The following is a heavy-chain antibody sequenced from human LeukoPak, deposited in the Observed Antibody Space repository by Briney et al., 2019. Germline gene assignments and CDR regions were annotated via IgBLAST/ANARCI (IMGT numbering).Heavy chain of an antibody. Sequence: GGSVRLSCVASGFTFNNYPMTWVRQAPGKGLEWVSAIRPSDGSTFYADSVMGRFTISRDSSKNTLYLQMNSLRVEDTALYYCAKLISGWFEDFWGQGTLVTVSS. J-gene: IGHJ4*02. V-gene: IGHV3-23*01. CDR2: IRPSDGST. CDR3: AKLISGWFEDF. CDR1: GFTFNNYP. D-gene: IGHD6-19*01.